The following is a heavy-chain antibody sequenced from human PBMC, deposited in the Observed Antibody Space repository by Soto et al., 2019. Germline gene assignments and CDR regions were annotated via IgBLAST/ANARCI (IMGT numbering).Heavy chain of an antibody. D-gene: IGHD1-7*01. V-gene: IGHV5-51*01. Sequence: PGESLKISCKGSGYSFTSYWIGWVRQMPGKGLERMGIIYPGDSDTRYSPSFQGQVTISADKSISTAYLQWSSLKASDTAMYYCARATGTTNYYYYGMDVWGQGTTVTVSS. J-gene: IGHJ6*02. CDR2: IYPGDSDT. CDR1: GYSFTSYW. CDR3: ARATGTTNYYYYGMDV.